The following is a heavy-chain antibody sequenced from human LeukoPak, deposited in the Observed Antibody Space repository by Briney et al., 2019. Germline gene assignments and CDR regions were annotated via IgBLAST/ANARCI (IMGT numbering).Heavy chain of an antibody. Sequence: SVKVSCKASGGTFSSYAISWVRQAPGQGLEWMGGIIPIFGTANYAQKFQGRVTITADESTSTAYMELSSLRSEDTAVYYCARGGYDYVWGSYRLSHAFDIWGQGTMVTVSS. J-gene: IGHJ3*02. CDR3: ARGGYDYVWGSYRLSHAFDI. CDR2: IIPIFGTA. CDR1: GGTFSSYA. D-gene: IGHD3-16*01. V-gene: IGHV1-69*13.